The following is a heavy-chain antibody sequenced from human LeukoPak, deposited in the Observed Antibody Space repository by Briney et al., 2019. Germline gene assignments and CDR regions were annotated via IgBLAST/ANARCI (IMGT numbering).Heavy chain of an antibody. CDR1: GFTFSSYA. D-gene: IGHD6-19*01. CDR3: ARALSSGWYSYWFDP. CDR2: ISSNGGST. J-gene: IGHJ5*02. Sequence: GGSLRLSCAASGFTFSSYAMHWVRQAPGKGLEYVSAISSNGGSTYYANSVKGRFTISRDNSKNTLYLQMGSLRAEDMAVYYCARALSSGWYSYWFDPWGQGTLVTVSS. V-gene: IGHV3-64*01.